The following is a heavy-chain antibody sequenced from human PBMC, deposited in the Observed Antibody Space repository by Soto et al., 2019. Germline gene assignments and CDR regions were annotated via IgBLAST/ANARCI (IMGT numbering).Heavy chain of an antibody. CDR1: GYTFTSYY. CDR2: INPSGGST. D-gene: IGHD3-10*01. J-gene: IGHJ4*02. Sequence: ASVKVSCKASGYTFTSYYTHWVRQAPGQGLEWMGIINPSGGSTSYAQKFQGRVTMTRDTSTSTVYMELSSLRSEDPAVYYCARDMLDYYGSGSFDYWGQGTLVTVSS. CDR3: ARDMLDYYGSGSFDY. V-gene: IGHV1-46*01.